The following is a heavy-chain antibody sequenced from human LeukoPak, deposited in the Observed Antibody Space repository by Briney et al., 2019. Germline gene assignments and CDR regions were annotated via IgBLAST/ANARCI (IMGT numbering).Heavy chain of an antibody. J-gene: IGHJ4*02. D-gene: IGHD3-9*01. CDR1: GFTFSSYS. CDR2: ISSSSSTI. CDR3: ARAYYDILTGYYEPLYFDY. V-gene: IGHV3-48*04. Sequence: GGSLRLSCAASGFTFSSYSMNWVRQAPGKGLEWVSYISSSSSTIYYADSVKGRFTISRDNAKNSLYLQMNSLRAEDTAVYYCARAYYDILTGYYEPLYFDYWGQGTLVTVSS.